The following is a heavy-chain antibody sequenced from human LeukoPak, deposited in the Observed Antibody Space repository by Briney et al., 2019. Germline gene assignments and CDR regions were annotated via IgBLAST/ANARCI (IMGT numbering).Heavy chain of an antibody. J-gene: IGHJ4*02. CDR3: ARPMGDYVWVVGY. CDR2: ISYDGSKK. CDR1: GFTFSNYA. V-gene: IGHV3-30*04. D-gene: IGHD4-17*01. Sequence: GRSLRLSCAASGFTFSNYAMHWVRQAPGKGLEWVAIISYDGSKKYYADSVKGRFTISRDNSKNTLYLQMNSLRAEDTAVYYCARPMGDYVWVVGYWGQGTLVTVSS.